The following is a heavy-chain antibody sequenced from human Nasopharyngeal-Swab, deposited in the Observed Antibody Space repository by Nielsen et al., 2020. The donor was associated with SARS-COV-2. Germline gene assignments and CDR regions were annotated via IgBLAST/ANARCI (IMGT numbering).Heavy chain of an antibody. CDR3: ARDEPSSWSNTYYYYSGMDV. J-gene: IGHJ6*02. Sequence: WIRQPPGKGLEWIGRIYPSGSTNYNPSLKSRVTMSVDTSKNQFSLKLSSVTAADTAVYYCARDEPSSWSNTYYYYSGMDVWGQGTTVTVSS. CDR2: IYPSGST. V-gene: IGHV4-4*07. D-gene: IGHD6-13*01.